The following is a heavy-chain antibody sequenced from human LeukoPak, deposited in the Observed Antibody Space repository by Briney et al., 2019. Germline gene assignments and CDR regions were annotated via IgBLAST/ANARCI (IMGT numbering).Heavy chain of an antibody. Sequence: GGSLRLSCAASRFTFSSYAMNWVRQAPGKGLEWVSSISSSSNYIYYADSVKGRFTISRDNAKNSLYLQMNSLRAEDPAVYYCARGLGCGGDCYHDYWGQGTLVTVSS. CDR2: ISSSSNYI. V-gene: IGHV3-21*01. J-gene: IGHJ4*02. D-gene: IGHD2-21*02. CDR1: RFTFSSYA. CDR3: ARGLGCGGDCYHDY.